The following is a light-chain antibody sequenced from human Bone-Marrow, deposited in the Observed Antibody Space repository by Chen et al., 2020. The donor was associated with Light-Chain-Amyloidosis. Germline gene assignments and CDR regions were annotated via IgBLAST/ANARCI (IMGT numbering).Light chain of an antibody. J-gene: IGLJ3*02. CDR1: SSDVGCYNY. CDR2: DVS. CDR3: CSYAGRSSWV. Sequence: QSALTQPRSVSGSPGQSVTISCTGTSSDVGCYNYVSWYHQHPGKAPKLMIYDVSKRPSGVPDRFSGSKSGNTASLTISGLQAEDEADYYCCSYAGRSSWVFGGGTKLTVL. V-gene: IGLV2-11*01.